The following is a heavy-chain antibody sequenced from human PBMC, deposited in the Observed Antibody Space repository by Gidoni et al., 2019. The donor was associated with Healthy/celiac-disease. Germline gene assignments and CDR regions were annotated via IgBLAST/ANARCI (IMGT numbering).Heavy chain of an antibody. D-gene: IGHD1-26*01. CDR1: GGSFSGYY. J-gene: IGHJ6*03. V-gene: IGHV4-34*01. Sequence: QVQLQQWGAGLLKPSENLSLTCAVYGGSFSGYYWSWIRQPQGKGLEWIGEINHSGSTNYNPSLKSRLTISVDTSKHQFSLKLSSVTAADTAVYYCASLGKPNGGYYYYSMDVWGKGTTVTVSS. CDR2: INHSGST. CDR3: ASLGKPNGGYYYYSMDV.